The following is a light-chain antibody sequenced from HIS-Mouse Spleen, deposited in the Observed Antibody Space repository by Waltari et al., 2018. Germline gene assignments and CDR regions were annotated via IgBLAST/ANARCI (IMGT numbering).Light chain of an antibody. V-gene: IGKV1-5*03. CDR2: KAS. CDR1: QSISSW. CDR3: QQYNSYPFT. J-gene: IGKJ3*01. Sequence: DIQLTQSPSTLYASVGDRVTITCRPSQSISSWLAWYQQKPGKAPKLLIYKASSLESGVPSRCSGSGSGTEFTLTISSLQPDDFATYYCQQYNSYPFTFGPGTKVDIK.